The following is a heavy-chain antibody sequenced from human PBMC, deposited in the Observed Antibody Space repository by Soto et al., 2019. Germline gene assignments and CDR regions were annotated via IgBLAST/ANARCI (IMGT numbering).Heavy chain of an antibody. CDR2: INSDGSST. J-gene: IGHJ3*02. CDR1: GFTFSSYW. Sequence: EVQLVESGGGLVQPGGSLRLSCAASGFTFSSYWMHWVRQAPGKGLVWVSRINSDGSSTSYADSVKGRFTISRDNAKNTLYLQMNSLRAEDTAVYYCARGGYYDFWGGYYVDAFDIWGQGTMVTVSS. D-gene: IGHD3-3*01. V-gene: IGHV3-74*01. CDR3: ARGGYYDFWGGYYVDAFDI.